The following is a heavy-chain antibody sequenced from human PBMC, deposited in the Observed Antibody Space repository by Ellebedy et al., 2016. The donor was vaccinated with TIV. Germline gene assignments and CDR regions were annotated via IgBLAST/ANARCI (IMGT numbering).Heavy chain of an antibody. CDR3: VRRGGWSGAFDI. V-gene: IGHV4-39*01. D-gene: IGHD6-19*01. Sequence: MPSETLSLTCTVSGGSISSGDYYWSWIRQSPGKGLEWLGNIYYSGTTYISPSLKSRASISVDASNNQFSLKLSSVTAADTAVYYCVRRGGWSGAFDIWGQGTMITVS. CDR2: IYYSGTT. J-gene: IGHJ3*02. CDR1: GGSISSGDYY.